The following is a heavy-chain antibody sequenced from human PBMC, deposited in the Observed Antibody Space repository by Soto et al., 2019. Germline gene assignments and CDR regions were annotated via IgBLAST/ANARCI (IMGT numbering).Heavy chain of an antibody. V-gene: IGHV5-10-1*01. D-gene: IGHD6-13*01. CDR2: IDPSDSYT. CDR3: ARLTGYSRSIDY. J-gene: IGHJ4*02. CDR1: GYSFTSYW. Sequence: GESLKISCKGSGYSFTSYWISWVRQMPGKGLEWMGRIDPSDSYTNYSPSFQGHVTISADKSISTAYLQWSSLKASDAAMYYCARLTGYSRSIDYWGQGTLVTVSS.